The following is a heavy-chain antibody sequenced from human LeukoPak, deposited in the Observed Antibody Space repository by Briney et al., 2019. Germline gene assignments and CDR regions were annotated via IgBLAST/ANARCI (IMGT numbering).Heavy chain of an antibody. Sequence: GGSLRLSCAASGFTFSSYGMHWVRQAPGKGLEWVAVISYDGSNKYYADSVKGRFTISRDNSKNTLYLQMNSLRAGDTAVYYCAKDGSGSYYPRPYFDYWGQGTLVTVSS. CDR2: ISYDGSNK. CDR3: AKDGSGSYYPRPYFDY. J-gene: IGHJ4*02. D-gene: IGHD3-10*01. CDR1: GFTFSSYG. V-gene: IGHV3-30*18.